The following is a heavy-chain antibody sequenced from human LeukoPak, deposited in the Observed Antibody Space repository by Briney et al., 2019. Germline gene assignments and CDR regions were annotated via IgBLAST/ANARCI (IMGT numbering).Heavy chain of an antibody. J-gene: IGHJ5*02. D-gene: IGHD6-19*01. Sequence: PGGSLRLSCAASGFTFSSYGMSWVRQAPGKGLEWIGEMNHSGSANYNPSLKSRVTISVDTSKNQCSLRLSSVTAADTAVYYCARLRGATVAHNWFDPWGQGTLVTVSS. CDR1: GFTFSSYG. CDR3: ARLRGATVAHNWFDP. V-gene: IGHV4-34*01. CDR2: MNHSGSA.